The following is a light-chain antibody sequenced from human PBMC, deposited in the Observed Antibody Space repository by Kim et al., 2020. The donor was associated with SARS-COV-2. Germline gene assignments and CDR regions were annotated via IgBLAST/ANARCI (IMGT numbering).Light chain of an antibody. J-gene: IGKJ2*01. CDR2: GAS. CDR1: QSVNKN. V-gene: IGKV3-15*01. CDR3: QQYNDWPYT. Sequence: EIVMTQPPATLSVSPGERATLSCRASQSVNKNLAWYQQKPGQAPRLLMFGASTAATGIPARFSGSGSGTQFTLTISSLQSEDFAVYYCQQYNDWPYTFGQGTKLEI.